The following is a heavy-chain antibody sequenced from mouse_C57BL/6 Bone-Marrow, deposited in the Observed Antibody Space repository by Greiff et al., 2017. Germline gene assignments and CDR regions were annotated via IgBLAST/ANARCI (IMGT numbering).Heavy chain of an antibody. CDR2: FYPGSGSI. J-gene: IGHJ2*01. D-gene: IGHD1-1*02. CDR1: GYTFTEYT. CDR3: SRHEEEGHGGLYYCDD. Sequence: QVQLQQSGAELVKPGASVKLSCKASGYTFTEYTIHWVKQRSGQGLEWIGWFYPGSGSIKYNEKFKDKATLTADKASSTFYIERRRWTSEDVAVDFWSRHEEEGHGGLYYCDDWGQGTTLTVSS. V-gene: IGHV1-62-2*01.